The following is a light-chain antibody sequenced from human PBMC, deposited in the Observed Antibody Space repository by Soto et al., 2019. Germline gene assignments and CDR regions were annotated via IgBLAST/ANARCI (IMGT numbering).Light chain of an antibody. Sequence: EIVITQSPDTLSVSPGERATLSCRASHSVSSNLAWYQQKPGQAPRLLIYGASTRATGIPARFSGSGSGTDFTLTITRLEPEDFAVYYCQQYGDSPVTFGQGTKVDIK. CDR3: QQYGDSPVT. V-gene: IGKV3-15*01. CDR1: HSVSSN. CDR2: GAS. J-gene: IGKJ1*01.